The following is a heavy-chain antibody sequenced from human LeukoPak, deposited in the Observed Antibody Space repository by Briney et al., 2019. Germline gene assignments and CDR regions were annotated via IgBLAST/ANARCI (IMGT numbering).Heavy chain of an antibody. CDR2: MNPGDADA. CDR1: GYTFTRYW. D-gene: IGHD6-19*01. V-gene: IGHV5-51*01. Sequence: GESLKISCKGSGYTFTRYWIAWVRQMPGKGQEWMAIMNPGDADATYSPSFQGQVTVSVDKSVSTAYLQWSSLRAADTAIYYCARRPTSGQYYFDEWGQGTLVTVPS. CDR3: ARRPTSGQYYFDE. J-gene: IGHJ4*02.